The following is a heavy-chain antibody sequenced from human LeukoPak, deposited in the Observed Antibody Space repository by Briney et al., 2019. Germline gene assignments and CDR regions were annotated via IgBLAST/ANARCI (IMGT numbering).Heavy chain of an antibody. V-gene: IGHV4-59*02. Sequence: SETLSLPCTVSGGSVSSYYWNWIRQPPGKGLEWIGYIYYSGSTNYNPSLKSRVTISIDTSKNQFSLKLNSVTAADTAVYYCARWDSGSYFLDYWGQGTLVTVSS. D-gene: IGHD1-26*01. J-gene: IGHJ4*02. CDR2: IYYSGST. CDR1: GGSVSSYY. CDR3: ARWDSGSYFLDY.